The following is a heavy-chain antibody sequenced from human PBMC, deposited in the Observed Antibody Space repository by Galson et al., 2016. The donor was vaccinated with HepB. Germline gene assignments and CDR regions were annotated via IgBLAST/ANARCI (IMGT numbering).Heavy chain of an antibody. CDR2: IYYTGNT. CDR3: SRELRFSAGSYYVGMDV. CDR1: GGFISSYY. Sequence: SETLSLTCAVSGGFISSYYWSWIRQPPGKGLEWIGYIYYTGNTNYNPSLKSRVTISVDTSKNQFSPKLRSVPAADTAVYYCSRELRFSAGSYYVGMDVWGLGTTVIVSS. V-gene: IGHV4-59*01. D-gene: IGHD3-3*01. J-gene: IGHJ6*02.